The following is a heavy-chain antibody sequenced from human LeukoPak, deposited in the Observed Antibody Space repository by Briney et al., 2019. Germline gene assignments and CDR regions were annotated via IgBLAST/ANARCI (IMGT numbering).Heavy chain of an antibody. V-gene: IGHV3-48*03. J-gene: IGHJ4*02. CDR1: GFTFSSYE. CDR3: AKKGGNYDYFDS. Sequence: GSLRLSCAASGFTFSSYEMNWVRQAPGKGLEWVSYISSSGSTIYYADSVKGRFTISRDNAKKTLYLQMNSLRAEDTAVYYCAKKGGNYDYFDSWGQGTLVTVSS. D-gene: IGHD4-23*01. CDR2: ISSSGSTI.